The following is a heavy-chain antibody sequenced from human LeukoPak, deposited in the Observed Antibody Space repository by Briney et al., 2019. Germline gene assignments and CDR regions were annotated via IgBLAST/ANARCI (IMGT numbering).Heavy chain of an antibody. CDR1: GFSFTDYY. D-gene: IGHD2-2*01. V-gene: IGHV3-11*06. CDR2: ISGSSVNT. J-gene: IGHJ6*01. Sequence: PGGSLRLSCAASGFSFTDYYMSWTRQAPGKGLEWVSYISGSSVNTNYADSVNGRFPVSRDNAKNSLYLQMNSLRAEDTAVYYCARGRLCSSARCYWIAYCGQGSPLTVSS. CDR3: ARGRLCSSARCYWIAY.